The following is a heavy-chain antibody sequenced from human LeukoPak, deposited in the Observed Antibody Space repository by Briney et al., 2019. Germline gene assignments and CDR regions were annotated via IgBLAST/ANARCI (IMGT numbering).Heavy chain of an antibody. CDR1: GVSINTCCYY. V-gene: IGHV4-61*01. CDR3: ARGRSYGFDFDS. Sequence: SETLFLTCDVSGVSINTCCYYWTWIRQPPGKGLEWIGYKYYSGSTRYNSSLRSRLTISLDSSKNQFSLRLTSVTAADTAVYYCARGRSYGFDFDSWGPGTLVIVSS. D-gene: IGHD5-18*01. CDR2: KYYSGST. J-gene: IGHJ4*02.